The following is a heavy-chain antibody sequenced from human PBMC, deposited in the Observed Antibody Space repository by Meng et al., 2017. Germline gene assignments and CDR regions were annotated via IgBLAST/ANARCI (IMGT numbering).Heavy chain of an antibody. J-gene: IGHJ5*02. Sequence: VQLVESGGGFVQPGGSLRLSCVASGFTVSSNYMSWVRQAPGKGLEWVSLIYSGGSTYYSDSVKGRFTISRDNSKNTLYLQMNSLRAEDTAVYYCATESAWGQGTLVTVSS. CDR2: IYSGGST. V-gene: IGHV3-66*01. CDR3: ATESA. CDR1: GFTVSSNY.